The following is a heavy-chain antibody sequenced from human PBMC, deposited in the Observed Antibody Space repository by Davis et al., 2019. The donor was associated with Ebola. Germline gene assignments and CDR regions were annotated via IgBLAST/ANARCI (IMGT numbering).Heavy chain of an antibody. CDR2: ISSSGSTL. CDR1: GFTFSSYD. Sequence: GGSLRLSCAASGFTFSSYDMHWVCQAPGKGLAWVSYISSSGSTLYYADSVKGRFTISRDNAKNSLSLQMNSLRAEDTAVYYCARIGARLRFWGMDVWGQGTTVTVSS. J-gene: IGHJ6*02. CDR3: ARIGARLRFWGMDV. V-gene: IGHV3-48*03. D-gene: IGHD3-3*01.